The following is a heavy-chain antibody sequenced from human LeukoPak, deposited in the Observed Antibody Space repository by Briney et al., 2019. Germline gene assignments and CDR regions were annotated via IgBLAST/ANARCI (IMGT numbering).Heavy chain of an antibody. Sequence: GASVKVSCKASGGTFSSYAISWVRQAPGQGLEWMGGIIPIFGTANYAQKFQGRVTITADKSTSTAYMELSSLRSEDTAVYYCERGDLVVPAANDYWGQGTLVTVSS. V-gene: IGHV1-69*06. J-gene: IGHJ4*02. D-gene: IGHD2-2*01. CDR1: GGTFSSYA. CDR2: IIPIFGTA. CDR3: ERGDLVVPAANDY.